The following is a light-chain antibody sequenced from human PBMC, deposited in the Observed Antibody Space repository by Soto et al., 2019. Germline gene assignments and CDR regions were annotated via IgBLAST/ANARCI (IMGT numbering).Light chain of an antibody. CDR1: QTISTW. CDR2: GAS. CDR3: QQYNSYSYT. V-gene: IGKV1-5*01. J-gene: IGKJ2*01. Sequence: DIQMTQSPSTLSASVGDGVTLTCRASQTISTWLAWYQQKPGKAPKLLIYGASSLQTGVPSRFSGSGSGTEFTLTISSLQPDDFATYYCQQYNSYSYTFGQGTKLEIE.